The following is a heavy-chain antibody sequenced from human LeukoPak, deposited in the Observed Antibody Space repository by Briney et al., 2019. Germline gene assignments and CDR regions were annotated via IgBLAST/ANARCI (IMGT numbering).Heavy chain of an antibody. CDR2: IYYSGST. D-gene: IGHD4-17*01. V-gene: IGHV4-59*01. CDR3: ARGLQNYGDAQGPFDYYYYMDV. CDR1: GGSISSYY. J-gene: IGHJ6*03. Sequence: PSETLSLTCTVSGGSISSYYWSWIRQPPGKGLEWIGYIYYSGSTNYNPSLKSRVTISVDTSKNQFSLKLSSVTAADTAVYHCARGLQNYGDAQGPFDYYYYMDVWGKGTTVTVSS.